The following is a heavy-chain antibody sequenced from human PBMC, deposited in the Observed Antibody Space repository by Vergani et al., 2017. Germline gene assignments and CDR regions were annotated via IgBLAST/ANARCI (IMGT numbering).Heavy chain of an antibody. J-gene: IGHJ3*02. CDR2: IIPILGIA. Sequence: QVQLVQSGAEVKKPGSSVKVSCKASGGTFSSYTISWVRQAPGQGLEWMGRIIPILGIANYAQKFQGRVTITADKSTSTAYMELSSLRAEDTAVYYCARGRGVVKRPRDAFDIWGQGTMVTVSS. D-gene: IGHD3-3*01. V-gene: IGHV1-69*02. CDR3: ARGRGVVKRPRDAFDI. CDR1: GGTFSSYT.